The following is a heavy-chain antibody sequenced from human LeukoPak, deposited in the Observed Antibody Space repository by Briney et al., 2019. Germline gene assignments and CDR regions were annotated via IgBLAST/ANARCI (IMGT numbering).Heavy chain of an antibody. V-gene: IGHV1-46*01. J-gene: IGHJ5*02. Sequence: ASVKVSRKASGYTFTSYYMHWVRQAPGQGLEWMGIINPSGGSTSYAQKFQGRVTMTRDTSTSTVYMELSSLRSEDTAVYYCARDAAFCSSTSCSGGWFDPWGQGTLVTVSS. CDR3: ARDAAFCSSTSCSGGWFDP. CDR1: GYTFTSYY. D-gene: IGHD2-2*01. CDR2: INPSGGST.